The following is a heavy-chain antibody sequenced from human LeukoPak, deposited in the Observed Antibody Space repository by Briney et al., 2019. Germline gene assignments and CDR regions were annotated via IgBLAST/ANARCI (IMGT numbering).Heavy chain of an antibody. J-gene: IGHJ4*02. CDR2: FDAEDGEI. CDR1: GYTLTELS. V-gene: IGHV1-24*01. D-gene: IGHD3-3*01. CDR3: ATGRDFWSGYYNY. Sequence: PVKPSVQVSGYTLTELSMHWVPQAPGHGVGGTGGFDAEDGEIIYAQKFQGRVTITEDTSTDTAYMELSSLRSEDTAVYYCATGRDFWSGYYNYWGQGTLVTVSS.